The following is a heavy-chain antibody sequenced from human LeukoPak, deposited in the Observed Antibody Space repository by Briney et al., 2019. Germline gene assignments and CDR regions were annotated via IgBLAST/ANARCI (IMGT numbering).Heavy chain of an antibody. J-gene: IGHJ4*02. D-gene: IGHD6-19*01. Sequence: GGSRRLSCAASGFTVSSNYMSWVRQAPGKGLEWVSVIYSGGSTYYADSVKGRFTISRHNSKNTLYLQMNSLRAEDTAVYYCARVTVAGFFDYWGQGTLVTVSS. CDR2: IYSGGST. CDR3: ARVTVAGFFDY. V-gene: IGHV3-53*04. CDR1: GFTVSSNY.